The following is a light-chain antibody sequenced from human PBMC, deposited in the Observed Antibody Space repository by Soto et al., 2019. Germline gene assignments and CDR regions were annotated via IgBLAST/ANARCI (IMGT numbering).Light chain of an antibody. CDR3: QQYDSFLYT. CDR2: KAS. V-gene: IGKV1-5*03. Sequence: DIQMTQSPSTLSASVGDRVTITCRASQSISIWLAWYQQKPGKAPKLLIYKASSLETGVPSRFSGSGYRTKFTLTSSILQTENFTTYYCQQYDSFLYTFGQGTKLEI. J-gene: IGKJ2*01. CDR1: QSISIW.